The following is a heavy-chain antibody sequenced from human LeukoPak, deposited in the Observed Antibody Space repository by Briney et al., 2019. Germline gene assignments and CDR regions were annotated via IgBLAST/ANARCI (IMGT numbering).Heavy chain of an antibody. D-gene: IGHD2-21*02. V-gene: IGHV4-59*01. J-gene: IGHJ3*02. CDR2: IYYSGST. Sequence: PSETLSLTCTVSGGSISSYYWSWIRQPPGKGLKWIGYIYYSGSTNYNPSLKSRVTISVDTSKNQFSLKLSSVTAADTAVYYCAREWAEYCGGDCYSILGSFDIWGQGTMVTVSS. CDR1: GGSISSYY. CDR3: AREWAEYCGGDCYSILGSFDI.